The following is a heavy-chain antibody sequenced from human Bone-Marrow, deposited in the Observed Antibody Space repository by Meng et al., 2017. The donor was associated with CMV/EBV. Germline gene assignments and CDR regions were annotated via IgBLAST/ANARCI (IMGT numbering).Heavy chain of an antibody. CDR3: ARIRTARFDYYYGMDV. V-gene: IGHV3-7*01. Sequence: ETLSLTCAASGFTFSSYWMSWVRQAPGKGLEWVANIKQDGSEKYYVDSVKGRFTISRDNAKNSLYLQMNSLRAEDTAVYYCARIRTARFDYYYGMDVWGQGTTVTVSS. CDR1: GFTFSSYW. D-gene: IGHD1-14*01. CDR2: IKQDGSEK. J-gene: IGHJ6*02.